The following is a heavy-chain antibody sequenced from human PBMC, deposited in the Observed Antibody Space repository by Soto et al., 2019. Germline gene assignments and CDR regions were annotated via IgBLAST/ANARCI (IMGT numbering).Heavy chain of an antibody. CDR1: GFTFSNYW. CDR3: ARALVHGGDF. CDR2: IKQDGSET. D-gene: IGHD3-10*01. Sequence: GGSLRLSCAASGFTFSNYWMAWVRQAPGKGLEWVANIKQDGSETNFVDSVKGRFTISRDNAKNSLHLQMNSLRAEDTAVYYCARALVHGGDFWGQGTLVTVSS. V-gene: IGHV3-7*01. J-gene: IGHJ4*02.